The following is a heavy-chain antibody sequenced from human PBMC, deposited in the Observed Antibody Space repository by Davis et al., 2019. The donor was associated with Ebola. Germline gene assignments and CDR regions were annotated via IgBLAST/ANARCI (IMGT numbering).Heavy chain of an antibody. CDR2: INDSGSST. CDR1: GLTFSTYA. J-gene: IGHJ6*02. CDR3: AKARESCSRIRCLAYGMDV. V-gene: IGHV3-23*01. Sequence: GGSLRLSCVATGLTFSTYAMTWVRQAPGKGLEWVSGINDSGSSTYYADSVKGRFTISRDNSKNTLYLHINSLRAEDTAVYYCAKARESCSRIRCLAYGMDVWGQGTTLIVSS. D-gene: IGHD2-2*01.